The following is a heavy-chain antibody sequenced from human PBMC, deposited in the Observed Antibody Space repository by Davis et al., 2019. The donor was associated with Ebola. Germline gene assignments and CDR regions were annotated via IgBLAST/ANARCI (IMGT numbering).Heavy chain of an antibody. V-gene: IGHV3-21*01. D-gene: IGHD2-2*01. J-gene: IGHJ6*03. CDR2: ISSSSSYI. CDR1: GFTFSSYS. CDR3: ARADQLLNYYYYYMDV. Sequence: PGGSLRLSCAASGFTFSSYSMNWVRQAPGKGLEWVSSISSSSSYIYYADSVKGRFTISRDNAKNSLYLQMNSLRAEDTAVYYCARADQLLNYYYYYMDVWGKGTTVTVSS.